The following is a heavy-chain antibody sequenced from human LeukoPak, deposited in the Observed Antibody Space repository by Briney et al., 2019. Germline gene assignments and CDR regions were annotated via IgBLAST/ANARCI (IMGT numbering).Heavy chain of an antibody. CDR3: ASDRGYSSSSNSFDY. J-gene: IGHJ4*02. CDR1: GGSISSYY. Sequence: SETLSLTCTVSGGSISSYYWSWIRQPPGKGLEWIGYIYYSGSTNYNPSLKSRVTISVDTSKNQFSLKLSSVTAADTAVYYCASDRGYSSSSNSFDYWGQGTLVTVSS. CDR2: IYYSGST. V-gene: IGHV4-59*01. D-gene: IGHD6-6*01.